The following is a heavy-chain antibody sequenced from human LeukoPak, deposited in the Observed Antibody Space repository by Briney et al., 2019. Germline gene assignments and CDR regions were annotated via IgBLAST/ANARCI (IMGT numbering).Heavy chain of an antibody. J-gene: IGHJ4*02. V-gene: IGHV3-21*01. CDR3: ARALTTLTYEGY. CDR2: ISSSTSYI. D-gene: IGHD1-1*01. CDR1: GFTFSSYS. Sequence: GGSLRLSCAASGFTFSSYSMNWIRQAPGKGLEWVSSISSSTSYIYYADSVKGRFTISKDNAKNSLYLQMNSLRAEDTAVYYCARALTTLTYEGYWGQGTLVTVSS.